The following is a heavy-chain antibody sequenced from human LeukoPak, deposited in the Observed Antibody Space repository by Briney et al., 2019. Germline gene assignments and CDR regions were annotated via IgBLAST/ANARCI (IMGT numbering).Heavy chain of an antibody. D-gene: IGHD6-13*01. V-gene: IGHV5-51*01. CDR1: GYSFTSYW. CDR2: IYPGDSDT. CDR3: ARSASIAAAGTGYGMDV. Sequence: GESLKISCKGSGYSFTSYWIGWVRQMPGKGLEWMGIIYPGDSDTRYSPSFQGQVTISADKSISTAYLQWSSLKASDTAMYYCARSASIAAAGTGYGMDVWGQGTTVTVSS. J-gene: IGHJ6*02.